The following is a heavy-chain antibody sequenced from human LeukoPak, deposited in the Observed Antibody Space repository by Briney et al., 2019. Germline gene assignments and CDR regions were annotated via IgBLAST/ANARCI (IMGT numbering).Heavy chain of an antibody. D-gene: IGHD3-10*01. CDR3: ASEYYYGSGTVMGAFDI. CDR2: MNPNSGNT. J-gene: IGHJ3*02. V-gene: IGHV1-8*01. Sequence: ASVKVSCKASGYTFTSYDINWVRQATGQGLEWMGWMNPNSGNTGYAQKFQGRVTMTRNTSISTAYMELRSLRSEDTAVYYCASEYYYGSGTVMGAFDIWGQGTMVTVSS. CDR1: GYTFTSYD.